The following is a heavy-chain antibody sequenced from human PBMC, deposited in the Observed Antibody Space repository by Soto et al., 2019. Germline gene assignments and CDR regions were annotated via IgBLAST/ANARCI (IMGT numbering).Heavy chain of an antibody. V-gene: IGHV3-66*01. D-gene: IGHD3-3*01. Sequence: GGSLRLSCAASGFTVSSNYMSWVRQAPGKGLEWVSVIYSGGSTYYADSVKGRFTISRDNSKNTLYLQMNSLRAEDTAVYYCASVGDHYDFWSGYYGFDYWGQGTLVTVSS. CDR1: GFTVSSNY. CDR2: IYSGGST. CDR3: ASVGDHYDFWSGYYGFDY. J-gene: IGHJ4*02.